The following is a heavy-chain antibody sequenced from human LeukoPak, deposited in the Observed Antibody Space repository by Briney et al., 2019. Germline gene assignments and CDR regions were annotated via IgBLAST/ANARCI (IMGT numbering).Heavy chain of an antibody. V-gene: IGHV3-7*01. CDR2: IKKDGSEK. CDR1: GITFSNYW. D-gene: IGHD3-22*01. CDR3: ARRRDDSTSFDY. Sequence: GGSLRLSCEASGITFSNYWMSWVRQAPGKGLEWVANIKKDGSEKYYMDSVKGRFTISGDNAKNSLYLQMNSLRAEDTAMYYCARRRDDSTSFDYWGQGTLVTVSS. J-gene: IGHJ4*02.